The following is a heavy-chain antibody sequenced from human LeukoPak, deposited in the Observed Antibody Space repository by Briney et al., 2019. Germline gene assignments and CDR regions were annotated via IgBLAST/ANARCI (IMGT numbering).Heavy chain of an antibody. CDR2: ISAYNGNT. D-gene: IGHD2-15*01. V-gene: IGHV1-18*01. J-gene: IGHJ4*02. CDR3: ARGGGYLGYCSGGSCQEY. CDR1: GYTFTSYG. Sequence: ASVKVSCKASGYTFTSYGISWVRQAPGQGLEWMGWISAYNGNTNYAQKLQGRVTMTTDTSTSTAYMELRSLRSDDTAVYYCARGGGYLGYCSGGSCQEYWGQGTLVTVSS.